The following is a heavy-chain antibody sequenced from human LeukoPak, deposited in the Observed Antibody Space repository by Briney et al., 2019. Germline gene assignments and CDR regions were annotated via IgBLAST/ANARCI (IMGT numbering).Heavy chain of an antibody. CDR2: IYYSGNT. CDR3: ARDVSGYAWFDP. V-gene: IGHV4-30-4*07. J-gene: IGHJ5*02. D-gene: IGHD3-22*01. CDR1: GGSVNSGTHS. Sequence: SETLSLTCAVSGGSVNSGTHSWSWIRQPPGKGLEYIGYIYYSGNTYYNPSLKSRLSISIETSKKQFSLRLSSVTAADTAVYYCARDVSGYAWFDPWGQGTLVTVSS.